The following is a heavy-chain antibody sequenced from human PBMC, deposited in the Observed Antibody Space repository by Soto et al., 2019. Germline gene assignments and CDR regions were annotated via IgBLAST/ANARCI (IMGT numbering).Heavy chain of an antibody. J-gene: IGHJ6*03. D-gene: IGHD3-3*01. CDR3: ARGPIPNPEERIFGVVISPYYYYYYMDV. CDR1: GDSVSSNSAA. V-gene: IGHV6-1*01. Sequence: KQSQTLSLTCAISGDSVSSNSAAWNWIRQSPSRGLEWLGRTYYRSKWYNDYAVSVKSRITINPDTSKNQFSLQLNSVTPEDTAVYYCARGPIPNPEERIFGVVISPYYYYYYMDVWGKGTTVTVSS. CDR2: TYYRSKWYN.